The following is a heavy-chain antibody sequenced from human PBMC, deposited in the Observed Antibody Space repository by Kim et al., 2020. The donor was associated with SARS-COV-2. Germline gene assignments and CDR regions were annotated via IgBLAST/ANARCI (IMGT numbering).Heavy chain of an antibody. CDR1: GYSFTSYW. CDR3: ARAGKYYYGSGSYYHWIPEYYYYYGMDV. V-gene: IGHV5-51*01. Sequence: GESLKISCKGSGYSFTSYWIGWVRQMPGKGLEWMGIIYPGDSDTRYSPSFQGQVTISADKSISTAYLQWSSLKASDTAMYYCARAGKYYYGSGSYYHWIPEYYYYYGMDVWGQGTTVTVSS. CDR2: IYPGDSDT. J-gene: IGHJ6*02. D-gene: IGHD3-10*01.